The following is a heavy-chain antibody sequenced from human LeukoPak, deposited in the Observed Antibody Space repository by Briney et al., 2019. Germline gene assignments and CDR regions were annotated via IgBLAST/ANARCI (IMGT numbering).Heavy chain of an antibody. CDR3: AKGLRRRDGIAVAGIRGTLNMDV. D-gene: IGHD6-19*01. V-gene: IGHV3-23*01. CDR1: GFTFSSYA. Sequence: PGGPLRLSCAASGFTFSSYAMSWVRQAPGKGLEWVSAVSGSGGSTYYADSVKGRFTISRDNSKNTLYLQMNSLRAEDTAVYYCAKGLRRRDGIAVAGIRGTLNMDVWGKGTTVTISS. J-gene: IGHJ6*03. CDR2: VSGSGGST.